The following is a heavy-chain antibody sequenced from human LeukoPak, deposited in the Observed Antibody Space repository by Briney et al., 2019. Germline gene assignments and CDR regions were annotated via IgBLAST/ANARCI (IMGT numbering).Heavy chain of an antibody. J-gene: IGHJ4*02. Sequence: AASVTVSCKASGYTFTGYYMHWVRQAPGQGLEWMGWINPNSGGTNYAQKFQGRVTMTRDTSISTAYMELSRLRSDDTAVYYCARRGYGYGDHYFDYWGQGTLVTVSS. D-gene: IGHD4-17*01. CDR2: INPNSGGT. V-gene: IGHV1-2*02. CDR3: ARRGYGYGDHYFDY. CDR1: GYTFTGYY.